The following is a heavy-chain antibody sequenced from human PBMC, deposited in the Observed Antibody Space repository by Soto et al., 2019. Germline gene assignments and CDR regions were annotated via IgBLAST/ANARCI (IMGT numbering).Heavy chain of an antibody. V-gene: IGHV3-30*18. J-gene: IGHJ3*01. CDR3: VKGYLDTAVVNSPDAFDF. D-gene: IGHD5-18*01. CDR2: ISYDGNNK. Sequence: GGSLRLSCEASGFIFSDFGMHWVHQAPGKGLEWVAVISYDGNNKYYAQSVKGRFTISRDNSKNTLFLNMDSLRPEDTAVYHCVKGYLDTAVVNSPDAFDFWGPGTMVTVSS. CDR1: GFIFSDFG.